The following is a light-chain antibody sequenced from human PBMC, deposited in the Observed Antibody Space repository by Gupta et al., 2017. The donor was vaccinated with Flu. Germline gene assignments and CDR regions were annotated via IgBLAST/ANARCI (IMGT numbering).Light chain of an antibody. Sequence: SALTQPASVSGSPGLSITISFPGPSSAVVSYTLVSWYHPHPGNAPKLMIYEGSKRHSVVANRFSGAKYANTAALTIAGLQAEEEADYYCDSHAVSSNTVVFGGGTKLTVL. V-gene: IGLV2-23*01. J-gene: IGLJ2*01. CDR3: DSHAVSSNTVV. CDR1: SSAVVSYTL. CDR2: EGS.